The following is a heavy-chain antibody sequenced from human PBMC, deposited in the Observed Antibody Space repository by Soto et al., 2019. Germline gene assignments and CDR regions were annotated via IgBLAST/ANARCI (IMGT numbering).Heavy chain of an antibody. CDR2: ISYDGSNK. J-gene: IGHJ6*02. Sequence: VQLVESGGGVVQPGRSLRLSCAASGFTFSSYGMHWVRQAPGKGLEWVAVISYDGSNKYYADSVKGRFTISRDNSKNTLYLQMNSLRAEDTAVYYCAKRMGNYDSSGYYGVLTYYYYYYGMDVWGQGTTVTVSS. D-gene: IGHD3-22*01. CDR3: AKRMGNYDSSGYYGVLTYYYYYYGMDV. CDR1: GFTFSSYG. V-gene: IGHV3-30*18.